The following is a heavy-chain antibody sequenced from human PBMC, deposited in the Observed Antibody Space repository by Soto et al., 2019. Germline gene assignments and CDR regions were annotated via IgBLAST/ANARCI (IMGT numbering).Heavy chain of an antibody. CDR3: ARSPNYYDFWSGYPY. V-gene: IGHV3-48*01. Sequence: GGSLRLSCAASGFNFSSYSMNWVRQAPGKGLEWVSYISSSSSTIYYADSVKGRFTISRDNAKNSLYLQMNSLRAEDTAVYYCARSPNYYDFWSGYPYWGQGTLVTVS. D-gene: IGHD3-3*01. CDR1: GFNFSSYS. CDR2: ISSSSSTI. J-gene: IGHJ4*02.